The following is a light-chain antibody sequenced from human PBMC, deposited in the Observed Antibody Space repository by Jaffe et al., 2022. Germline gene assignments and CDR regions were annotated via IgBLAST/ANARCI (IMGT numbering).Light chain of an antibody. V-gene: IGLV2-14*01. CDR1: SSDVGGYNY. CDR2: EVS. J-gene: IGLJ1*01. Sequence: QSALTQPASVSGSPGQSITISCTGSSSDVGGYNYVSWYQQHSGKAPKLMIYEVSNRPSGISNRFSGSKSGNTASLTISGLQADDEGDYYCCSYTRAPTPGYVFGTGTKVNVL. CDR3: CSYTRAPTPGYV.